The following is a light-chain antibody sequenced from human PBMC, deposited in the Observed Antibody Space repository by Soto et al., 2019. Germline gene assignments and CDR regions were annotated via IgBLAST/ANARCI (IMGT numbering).Light chain of an antibody. Sequence: IQMTQSPSSLSASVGDRVTITCRASRSIGNYLNWYQQKPDSAPQLLIYLTSTLQSGVPSRFSGSGSGTDFTLTISSLQPEDFATYYCQQSYICPYSFGQGTRLEIK. V-gene: IGKV1-39*01. CDR3: QQSYICPYS. CDR1: RSIGNY. CDR2: LTS. J-gene: IGKJ5*01.